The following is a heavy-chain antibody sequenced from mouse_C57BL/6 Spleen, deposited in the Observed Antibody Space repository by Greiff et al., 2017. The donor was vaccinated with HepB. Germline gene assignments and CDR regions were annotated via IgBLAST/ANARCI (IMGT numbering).Heavy chain of an antibody. D-gene: IGHD1-1*01. CDR2: INPNYGTT. J-gene: IGHJ1*03. CDR1: GYSFTDYN. Sequence: VQLQQSGPELVKPGASVKISCKASGYSFTDYNMNWVKQSNGKSLEWIGVINPNYGTTSYNQKFKGKATLTVDQSSSTAYMQLNSLTSEDSAVYYWGIGSDYYGSSYWYFGVWGTGTTGTVSP. CDR3: GIGSDYYGSSYWYFGV. V-gene: IGHV1-39*01.